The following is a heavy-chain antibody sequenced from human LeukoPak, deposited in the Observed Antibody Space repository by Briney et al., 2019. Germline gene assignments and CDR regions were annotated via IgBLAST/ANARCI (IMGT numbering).Heavy chain of an antibody. J-gene: IGHJ4*02. V-gene: IGHV3-23*01. CDR1: GFTFSSYV. CDR3: AKRQSESTRTPGNCFDF. D-gene: IGHD5-24*01. CDR2: ITGSGGST. Sequence: GGSLRLSCAASGFTFSSYVMNWVRQAPGKGREWVSVITGSGGSTYYADSVKGRFTSSRDNSKNTLYLQMASLRAEDTAVYYCAKRQSESTRTPGNCFDFWGQGTLVTVSS.